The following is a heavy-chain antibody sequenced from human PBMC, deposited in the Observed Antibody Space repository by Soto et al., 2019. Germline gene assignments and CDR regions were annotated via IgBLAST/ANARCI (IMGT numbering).Heavy chain of an antibody. CDR3: ANSRVSMVRGLIIIPNY. V-gene: IGHV3-23*01. D-gene: IGHD3-10*01. J-gene: IGHJ4*02. CDR1: GFPFTGYA. CDR2: ISGHGDAT. Sequence: EVQLLESGGGLVQPGRSLRLSCAASGFPFTGYAMSWVRQAPGKGLEWVSAISGHGDATFYADSVKGRFTISRDNSKNTLYLHMNGLRAEDTALYYCANSRVSMVRGLIIIPNYWGQGTLVTVSS.